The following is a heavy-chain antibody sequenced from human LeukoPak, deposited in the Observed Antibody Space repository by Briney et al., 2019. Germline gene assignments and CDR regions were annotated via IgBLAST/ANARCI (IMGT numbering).Heavy chain of an antibody. CDR3: ARTLMALDGDLGWFDP. D-gene: IGHD4-17*01. V-gene: IGHV1-18*01. CDR2: NSAYNGNT. J-gene: IGHJ5*02. CDR1: GYTFTSYG. Sequence: EASVKVSCKASGYTFTSYGISWVRQVPGQGLEWMGWNSAYNGNTNYAQKLQGRVTMTTDTSTSTAYMELRSLRSDDTAVYYCARTLMALDGDLGWFDPWGQGTLVTVSS.